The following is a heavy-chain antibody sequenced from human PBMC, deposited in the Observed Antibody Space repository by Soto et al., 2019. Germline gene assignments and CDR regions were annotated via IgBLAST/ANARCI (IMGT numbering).Heavy chain of an antibody. CDR2: IYYSGST. Sequence: QVQLQESGPGLVKPSQTLSLTCTVSGGSISSGGYYWSWIRQHPGKGLEWIGYIYYSGSTYYNPSLKGRVTISVDTSKNQFSRKLSSVTAADTAVYYCARGVTMVRGVIHTPYFDYWGQGTLVTVSS. J-gene: IGHJ4*02. CDR1: GGSISSGGYY. V-gene: IGHV4-31*03. CDR3: ARGVTMVRGVIHTPYFDY. D-gene: IGHD3-10*01.